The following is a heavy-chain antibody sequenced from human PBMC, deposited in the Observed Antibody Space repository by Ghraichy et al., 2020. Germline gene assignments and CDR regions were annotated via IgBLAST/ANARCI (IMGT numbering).Heavy chain of an antibody. CDR1: GFTFSSYA. Sequence: GGSLRLSCAASGFTFSSYAMSWVRQAPGKGLEWVSSISGSGGSTYYADSVKGRFTISRDNSKNTLYLQMNSLRAEDTAVYYCAKDRPSGSYYRWFDPWGQGTLVTVSS. CDR3: AKDRPSGSYYRWFDP. D-gene: IGHD1-26*01. CDR2: ISGSGGST. V-gene: IGHV3-23*01. J-gene: IGHJ5*02.